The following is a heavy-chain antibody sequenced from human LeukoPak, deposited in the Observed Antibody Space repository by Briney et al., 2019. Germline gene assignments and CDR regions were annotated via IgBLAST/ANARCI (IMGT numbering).Heavy chain of an antibody. CDR1: GFTFSNYW. Sequence: GGSLRLSCAASGFTFSNYWMSWVRQAPGKGLEWVANIKRDGSEKYYVDSVKGRFTISRDNAKNSLYLQMNSLRAEDTAVYYCAREKFLEWYAVAGTFGYFDYWGQGTLVTVSS. D-gene: IGHD6-19*01. CDR3: AREKFLEWYAVAGTFGYFDY. CDR2: IKRDGSEK. V-gene: IGHV3-7*03. J-gene: IGHJ4*02.